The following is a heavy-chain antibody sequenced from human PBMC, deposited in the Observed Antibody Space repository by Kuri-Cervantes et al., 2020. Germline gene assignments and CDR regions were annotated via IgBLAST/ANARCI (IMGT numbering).Heavy chain of an antibody. CDR2: IYYSGST. Sequence: SETLSLTCTVSGGSISSSSYYWGWIRQPPGKGLEWIGSIYYSGSTYYNPSLKSRVTISVDTSKNQFSLKLSSVTAADTAVYYCARYCSSTSCHLSFDPWGQGTLVTVSS. CDR3: ARYCSSTSCHLSFDP. J-gene: IGHJ5*02. CDR1: GGSISSSSYY. V-gene: IGHV4-39*01. D-gene: IGHD2-2*01.